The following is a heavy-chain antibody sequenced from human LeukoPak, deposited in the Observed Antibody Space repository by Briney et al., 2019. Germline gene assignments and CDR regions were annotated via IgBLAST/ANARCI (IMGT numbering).Heavy chain of an antibody. CDR3: VRDGVGAPPFDY. D-gene: IGHD1-26*01. CDR2: VSGSGDNT. V-gene: IGHV3-23*01. J-gene: IGHJ4*02. Sequence: PGGSLRLSCAASGFTFSSYAMSWVRQAPGKGLEWVSSVSGSGDNTNHADSVKGRFTISRDNSKNTLYLQMNNLRAEDTGVYYCVRDGVGAPPFDYWGEGILVTVSS. CDR1: GFTFSSYA.